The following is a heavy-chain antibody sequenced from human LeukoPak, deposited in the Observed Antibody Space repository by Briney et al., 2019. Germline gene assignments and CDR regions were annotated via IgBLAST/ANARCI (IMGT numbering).Heavy chain of an antibody. CDR3: AKELSGYYGMDV. J-gene: IGHJ6*02. V-gene: IGHV3-23*01. Sequence: GGSLRLSCAASGFTFTSYSMNWVRQAPGKGLEWVSTISGGGGSTYYADSVKGRFTISRDNSKNTLYLQVNSLRAEDTAVYYCAKELSGYYGMDVWGQGTTVTVSS. D-gene: IGHD3-10*01. CDR1: GFTFTSYS. CDR2: ISGGGGST.